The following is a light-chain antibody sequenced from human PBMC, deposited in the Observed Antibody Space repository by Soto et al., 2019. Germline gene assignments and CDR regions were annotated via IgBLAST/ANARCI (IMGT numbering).Light chain of an antibody. J-gene: IGKJ1*01. Sequence: EIVMTQSPATLSVSPGERATLSCRASQSVSSNLAWYQQKPGQAPRLLIYGASTRATGIPARFSGSGSGTEFTLTISSLQSEDCAVYYCQQYNNWPRGTLGQGTKVEIK. CDR1: QSVSSN. CDR2: GAS. V-gene: IGKV3-15*01. CDR3: QQYNNWPRGT.